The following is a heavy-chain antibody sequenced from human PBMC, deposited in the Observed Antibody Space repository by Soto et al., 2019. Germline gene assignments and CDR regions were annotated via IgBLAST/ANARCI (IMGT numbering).Heavy chain of an antibody. Sequence: QLQLQESGPGLVKASETLSLTCNVSGGSISSSRSYWAWIRQPPGKGLEWIANIFYSGSTYYNPALASPVTVTVDTSNNQFSLKLSPVTAADTAVYYCARQPTTADIDLWFDTWGQGTLVTVSS. CDR1: GGSISSSRSY. CDR2: IFYSGST. V-gene: IGHV4-39*01. J-gene: IGHJ5*02. D-gene: IGHD2-2*01. CDR3: ARQPTTADIDLWFDT.